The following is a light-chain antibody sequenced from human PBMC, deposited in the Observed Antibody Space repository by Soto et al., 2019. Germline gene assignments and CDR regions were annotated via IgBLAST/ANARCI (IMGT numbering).Light chain of an antibody. CDR1: QSIAIY. CDR3: QQSSSSPIT. V-gene: IGKV1-39*01. J-gene: IGKJ3*01. Sequence: DIQMTQSPSSLSASVGDRVTITCRASQSIAIYLNWYQQKPGKAPKLLIYAASSLQSGVPSRFSGGGSGTDFTLIISSLQPDDFATYYCQQSSSSPITFGPGTKVDIK. CDR2: AAS.